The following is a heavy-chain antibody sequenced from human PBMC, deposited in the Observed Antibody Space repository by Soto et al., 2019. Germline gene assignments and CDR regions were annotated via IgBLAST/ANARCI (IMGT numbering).Heavy chain of an antibody. J-gene: IGHJ4*02. CDR2: ISSSGNII. V-gene: IGHV3-11*01. CDR1: GFTFSDYY. D-gene: IGHD3-22*01. CDR3: ARDLGYYASDGYFDY. Sequence: LRLSCAGSGFTFSDYYMSWIRQAPGKGLEWVSYISSSGNIIYYADSVKGRFTISRDNAKNSLYLQMNSLRAEDTAVYYCARDLGYYASDGYFDYWGQGTLVTVSS.